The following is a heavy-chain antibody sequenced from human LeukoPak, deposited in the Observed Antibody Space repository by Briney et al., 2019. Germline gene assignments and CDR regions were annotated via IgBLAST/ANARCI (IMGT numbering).Heavy chain of an antibody. V-gene: IGHV3-21*01. CDR1: GFTFGSYS. Sequence: PGGSLRLSCAASGFTFGSYSMNWVRQAPGKGLEWVSSISSSSSYIYYADSVKGRFTISRDNAKNSLYLQMNSLRAEDTAVYYCARDLWFGEFDSYYYYYGMDVWGQGTTVTVSS. J-gene: IGHJ6*02. CDR2: ISSSSSYI. D-gene: IGHD3-10*01. CDR3: ARDLWFGEFDSYYYYYGMDV.